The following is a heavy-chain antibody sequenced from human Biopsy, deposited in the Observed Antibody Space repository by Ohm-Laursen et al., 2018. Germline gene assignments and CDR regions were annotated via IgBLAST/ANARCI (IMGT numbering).Heavy chain of an antibody. J-gene: IGHJ4*02. CDR1: GGSISGYH. CDR2: ISYTGGI. CDR3: ARRPHFDY. V-gene: IGHV4-59*01. Sequence: TLSLTCIVSGGSISGYHWSWIRKSPGKGLEWLAYISYTGGIPSNPSLNGRATMSLDTSKNQFSLGLIYVTPGDTAVYYCARRPHFDYWGQGILVTVSS.